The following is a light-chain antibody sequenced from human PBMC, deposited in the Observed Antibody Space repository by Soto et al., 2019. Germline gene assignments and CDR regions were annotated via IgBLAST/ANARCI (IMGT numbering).Light chain of an antibody. CDR3: QSYDSSPVV. CDR1: SSNIGAGYD. CDR2: GNS. Sequence: QSVLTQPPSVSGAPGQRVTISCTGSSSNIGAGYDVHWYQQLPGTAPKLLIYGNSNRPSGDPDRFSGSKSGTSASLAITGLQAEDEADYYCQSYDSSPVVFGGGTKVTVL. V-gene: IGLV1-40*01. J-gene: IGLJ2*01.